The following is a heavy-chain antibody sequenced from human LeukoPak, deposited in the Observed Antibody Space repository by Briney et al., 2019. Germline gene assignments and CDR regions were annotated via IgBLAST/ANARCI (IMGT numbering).Heavy chain of an antibody. CDR1: GGSISSYY. Sequence: PSETLSLTCTVSGGSISSYYWSWIRQPAGKGLEWIGRIYTSGSTNYNPSLKSRVTISVDTSKNQISLKLSSVTAADTAVYYCARETYYYDSSGHDYWGQGTLVTVSS. V-gene: IGHV4-4*07. CDR3: ARETYYYDSSGHDY. CDR2: IYTSGST. D-gene: IGHD3-22*01. J-gene: IGHJ4*02.